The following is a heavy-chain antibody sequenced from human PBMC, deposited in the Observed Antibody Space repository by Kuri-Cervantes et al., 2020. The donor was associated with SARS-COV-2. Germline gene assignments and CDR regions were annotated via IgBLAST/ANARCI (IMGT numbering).Heavy chain of an antibody. J-gene: IGHJ5*02. V-gene: IGHV3-30*18. CDR3: AKSSGTADGGFDP. CDR2: ISYDGSNK. Sequence: GESLKISCAASGFTVSSNYMSWVRQAPGKGLEWVAVISYDGSNKYYADSVKGRFTISRDNSKNTLYLQMNSLRAEDTAVYYCAKSSGTADGGFDPWGQGTLVTVSS. CDR1: GFTVSSNY. D-gene: IGHD6-19*01.